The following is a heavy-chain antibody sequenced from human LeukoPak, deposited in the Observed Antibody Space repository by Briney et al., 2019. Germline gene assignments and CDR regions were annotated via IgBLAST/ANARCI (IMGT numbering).Heavy chain of an antibody. Sequence: ASVKVSCKASGYTFTGYYVHWVRQAPGQGLEWMGWINPNSGGTNYAQKFQGRVTMTRDTSISTAYMELSRLRSDDTAVYYCARAGGEGSSFDYWGQGTLVTVSS. CDR2: INPNSGGT. V-gene: IGHV1-2*02. CDR1: GYTFTGYY. CDR3: ARAGGEGSSFDY. D-gene: IGHD6-13*01. J-gene: IGHJ4*02.